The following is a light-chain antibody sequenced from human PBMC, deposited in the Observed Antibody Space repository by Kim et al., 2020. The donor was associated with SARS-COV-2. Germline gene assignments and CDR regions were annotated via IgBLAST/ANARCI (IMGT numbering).Light chain of an antibody. J-gene: IGLJ2*01. Sequence: VAPGQTARITCSGDALGENYADWYQQKPVQAPELVIYDDTKRSPGVPERFSGSTSGNTTTLTISRVLTEDEADYYCLSGDEDNRVFGGGTQLTVL. CDR1: ALGENY. CDR3: LSGDEDNRV. CDR2: DDT. V-gene: IGLV3-22*01.